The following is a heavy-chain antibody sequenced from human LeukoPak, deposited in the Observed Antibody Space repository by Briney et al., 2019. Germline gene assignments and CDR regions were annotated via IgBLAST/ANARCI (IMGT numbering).Heavy chain of an antibody. CDR2: ISYDGSNK. CDR3: AKIGLGDLFDY. D-gene: IGHD3-16*01. CDR1: GFTFSSYG. J-gene: IGHJ4*02. V-gene: IGHV3-30*18. Sequence: GGSLRLSCAASGFTFSSYGMHWVRQAPGKGLEWVAVISYDGSNKYYADSVKGRFTISRDNSKNTLYLQMNSLRAEDTAVYYCAKIGLGDLFDYRGQGTLVTVSS.